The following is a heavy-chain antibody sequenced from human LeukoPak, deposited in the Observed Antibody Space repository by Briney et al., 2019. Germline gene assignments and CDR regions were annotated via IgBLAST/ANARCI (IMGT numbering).Heavy chain of an antibody. Sequence: SVKVSCKASGYTFTGYCMHWVRQAPGQGLEWMGWINPDSGGTNFAQKFQGRVTMTRDTSISTAYMELSRLRSDDTAVYYCGRDFRDSLDYWGQGTLVTVSS. J-gene: IGHJ4*02. CDR2: INPDSGGT. V-gene: IGHV1-2*02. CDR1: GYTFTGYC. CDR3: GRDFRDSLDY.